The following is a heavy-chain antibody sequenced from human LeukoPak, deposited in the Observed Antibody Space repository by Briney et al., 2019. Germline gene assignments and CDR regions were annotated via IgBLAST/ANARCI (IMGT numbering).Heavy chain of an antibody. CDR1: GFTFSSYG. J-gene: IGHJ4*02. V-gene: IGHV3-30*18. D-gene: IGHD6-19*01. Sequence: PGRSLRLSCAASGFTFSSYGMHWVRQAPGKGLEWVAVISYDGSDKHYADSVKGRFTISRDNSKNSLYLQMNSLRAEDTAVYYCAKALYSSGWYSTGYYFDYWGQGTLVTVSS. CDR3: AKALYSSGWYSTGYYFDY. CDR2: ISYDGSDK.